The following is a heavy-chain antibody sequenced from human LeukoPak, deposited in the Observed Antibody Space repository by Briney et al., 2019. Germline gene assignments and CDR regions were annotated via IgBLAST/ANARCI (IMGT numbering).Heavy chain of an antibody. J-gene: IGHJ4*02. CDR2: FDPEDGET. D-gene: IGHD3-10*01. V-gene: IGHV1-24*01. CDR3: ATDNYYGSGSYYRFDY. CDR1: EYTLTELS. Sequence: EASVKVSCKVSEYTLTELSMHWVRQAPGKGLEWMGGFDPEDGETIYAQKFQGRVTMTEDTSTDTAYMELSSLRSEDTAVYYCATDNYYGSGSYYRFDYWGQGTLVTVSS.